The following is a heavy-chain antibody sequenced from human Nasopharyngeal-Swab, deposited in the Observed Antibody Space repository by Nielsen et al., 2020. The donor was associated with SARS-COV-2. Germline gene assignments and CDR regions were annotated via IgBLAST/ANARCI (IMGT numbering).Heavy chain of an antibody. Sequence: GESLKISCAASGFTFGTYWMHWVRQAPGKGLEWVSRINSDGSSTGDADSVKGRFTASRDNAKNTPYLQMNSLRAEDTAVYYCARGYAAMGFFDYWGQGTLVTVSS. J-gene: IGHJ4*02. CDR1: GFTFGTYW. CDR2: INSDGSST. V-gene: IGHV3-74*01. D-gene: IGHD2-2*01. CDR3: ARGYAAMGFFDY.